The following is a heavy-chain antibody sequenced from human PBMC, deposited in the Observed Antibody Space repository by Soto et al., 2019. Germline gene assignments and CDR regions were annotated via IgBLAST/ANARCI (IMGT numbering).Heavy chain of an antibody. J-gene: IGHJ4*02. V-gene: IGHV1-18*01. CDR3: ARDTIFGVVEWYYFDY. Sequence: ASVKVSCKASGYTFTSYGISWVRQAPGQGLEWMGWISAYNGNTNYAQKLQGRVTMTTDTSTSTAYMELSSLRSDDTAVYYCARDTIFGVVEWYYFDYWGQGTLVTVSS. CDR2: ISAYNGNT. CDR1: GYTFTSYG. D-gene: IGHD3-3*01.